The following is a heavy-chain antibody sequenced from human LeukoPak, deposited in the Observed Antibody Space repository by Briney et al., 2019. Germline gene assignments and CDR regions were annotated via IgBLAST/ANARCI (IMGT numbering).Heavy chain of an antibody. J-gene: IGHJ4*02. CDR3: ARHYCSGGNCYYFDH. Sequence: PSETLSLTCTVSGGSISGYYWSWIRQPPGQGLEWIGFIYYRGTSKYNPSLMSRVTMSVDTSKNQVSLKLNSVTAADTAVYYCARHYCSGGNCYYFDHWGQGTLVTVS. V-gene: IGHV4-59*08. CDR2: IYYRGTS. CDR1: GGSISGYY. D-gene: IGHD2-15*01.